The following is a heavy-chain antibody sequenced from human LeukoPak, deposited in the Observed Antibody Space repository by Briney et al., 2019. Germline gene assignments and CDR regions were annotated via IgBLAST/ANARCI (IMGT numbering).Heavy chain of an antibody. CDR2: INGHGDNT. V-gene: IGHV3-23*01. J-gene: IGHJ4*02. Sequence: GGSLRLSCAASGFTFSSYDMSWVRQSPGKGLEWVSGINGHGDNTYYADSVKGRFTISRDNSKNTLYLQMNSLRAEDTAIYFCARMSEYHQGGDYWGQRALVTVSS. CDR1: GFTFSSYD. CDR3: ARMSEYHQGGDY. D-gene: IGHD2-2*01.